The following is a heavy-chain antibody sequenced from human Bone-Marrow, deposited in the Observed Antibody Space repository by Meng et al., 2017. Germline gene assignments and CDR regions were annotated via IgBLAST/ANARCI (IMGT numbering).Heavy chain of an antibody. CDR2: ISGSGGST. CDR3: AKSSWHSSGRPYTYYYYGMDV. V-gene: IGHV3-23*01. Sequence: GESLKISCAASGFTFSSYAMSWVRQAPGKGLEWVSAISGSGGSTYYADSVKGRFTISRDNSKNTLYLQMNSLRAEDTAVYYCAKSSWHSSGRPYTYYYYGMDVWGQGTTVTVSS. J-gene: IGHJ6*02. CDR1: GFTFSSYA. D-gene: IGHD6-19*01.